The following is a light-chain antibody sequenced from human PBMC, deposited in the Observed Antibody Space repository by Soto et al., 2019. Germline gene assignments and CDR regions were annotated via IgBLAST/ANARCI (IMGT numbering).Light chain of an antibody. V-gene: IGLV2-14*01. CDR3: NSYTGSGIV. J-gene: IGLJ1*01. CDR2: EVS. CDR1: SSDVGGYNY. Sequence: QSVLTQPASVSGSPGQSITISCTGTSSDVGGYNYVSWYQHHPGKAPKLMIYEVSNRPSGVSYRFSGSKSGNTASLTISGLQAEEEADYYCNSYTGSGIVFGTGTKVTVL.